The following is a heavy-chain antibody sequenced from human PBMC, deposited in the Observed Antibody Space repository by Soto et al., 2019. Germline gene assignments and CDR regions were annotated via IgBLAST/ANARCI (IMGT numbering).Heavy chain of an antibody. Sequence: GESLKICCQGAEYNFPNYWIGCVRQMPEKGLEWMGIIYPGDSDSRYSPSFQGQVTLSADKSISTAYLQWRSLKASDSAQYYCARANVNTIGEIIDPSFFDYWGQGTLVTVSS. CDR3: ARANVNTIGEIIDPSFFDY. D-gene: IGHD3-16*02. J-gene: IGHJ4*02. CDR2: IYPGDSDS. CDR1: EYNFPNYW. V-gene: IGHV5-51*01.